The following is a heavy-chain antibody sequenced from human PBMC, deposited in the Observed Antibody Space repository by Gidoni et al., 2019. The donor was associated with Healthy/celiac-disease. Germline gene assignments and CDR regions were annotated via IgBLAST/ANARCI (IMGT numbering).Heavy chain of an antibody. CDR3: ARENYGYSSGWTIFDP. D-gene: IGHD6-19*01. CDR2: IYTSGST. Sequence: QVQLQASSPGLVKPSATLSLTCTVSGCSISSYYLSWSRQPAGKGLEWIGRIYTSGSTNYNPALKSRGTMSVDTSKNQFSRKRSAVTAADTAVYYCARENYGYSSGWTIFDPWGQGTLVTVSS. CDR1: GCSISSYY. V-gene: IGHV4-4*07. J-gene: IGHJ5*02.